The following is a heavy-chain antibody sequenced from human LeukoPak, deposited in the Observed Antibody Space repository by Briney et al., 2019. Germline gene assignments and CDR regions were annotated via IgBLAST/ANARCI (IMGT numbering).Heavy chain of an antibody. V-gene: IGHV3-53*01. CDR1: GFTVSSNY. CDR2: IYSGGST. D-gene: IGHD2-15*01. Sequence: GGSLRLSCAASGFTVSSNYMSWVRQAPGKGLEWVSVIYSGGSTYYADSVKGRFTISRDNSKNTLYLQMNSLRAGDTAVYYCARGVGPRGVDWFDPWGQGTLVTVSS. J-gene: IGHJ5*02. CDR3: ARGVGPRGVDWFDP.